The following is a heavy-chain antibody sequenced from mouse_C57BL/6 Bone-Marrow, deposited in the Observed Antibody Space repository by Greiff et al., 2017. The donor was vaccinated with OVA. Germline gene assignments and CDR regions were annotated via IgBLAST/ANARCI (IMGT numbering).Heavy chain of an antibody. Sequence: EVKLVESGGDLVKPGGSLKLSCAASGFTFSSYGMSWVRQTPDKRLAWVATISSGGSYTYYPARVKGRFTLSRDNAKNTLYLQMSRLKSKDTAMYYCARQGDYEGSSSWCAYWGQGTLVTVSA. CDR3: ARQGDYEGSSSWCAY. J-gene: IGHJ3*01. D-gene: IGHD1-1*01. V-gene: IGHV5-6*01. CDR1: GFTFSSYG. CDR2: ISSGGSYT.